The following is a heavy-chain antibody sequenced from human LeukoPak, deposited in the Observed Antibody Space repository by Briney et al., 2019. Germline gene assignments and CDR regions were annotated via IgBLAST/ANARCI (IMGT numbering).Heavy chain of an antibody. Sequence: ASVKVSCKASGYTFTGYYMHWVRQAPGQGLEWMGWINPKRGDTNYAQKFQGRVTMTRDTSISTVYMEMSRLRSDDTAIYYCASGRTIFYYYMDVGGKGTTVTISS. CDR3: ASGRTIFYYYMDV. D-gene: IGHD3-3*02. CDR1: GYTFTGYY. V-gene: IGHV1-2*02. J-gene: IGHJ6*03. CDR2: INPKRGDT.